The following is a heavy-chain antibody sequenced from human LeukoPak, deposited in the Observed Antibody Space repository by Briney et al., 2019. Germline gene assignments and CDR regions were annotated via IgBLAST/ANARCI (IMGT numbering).Heavy chain of an antibody. J-gene: IGHJ5*02. Sequence: GESLKISCKGVGYSFTNYWIGWVRQMPGKGMEWMGVIYPGDSRVRYNPSFQGQVTISVDKSVSTAYLQWISLKASDTAMYYCACRDLSSTWSYPWGQGALVTVSS. V-gene: IGHV5-51*01. D-gene: IGHD6-13*01. CDR1: GYSFTNYW. CDR2: IYPGDSRV. CDR3: ACRDLSSTWSYP.